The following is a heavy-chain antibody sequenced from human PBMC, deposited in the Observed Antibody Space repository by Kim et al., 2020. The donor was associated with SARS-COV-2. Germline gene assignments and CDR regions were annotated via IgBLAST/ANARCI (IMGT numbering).Heavy chain of an antibody. J-gene: IGHJ5*02. D-gene: IGHD1-26*01. Sequence: GNPYDTPSLKGRVTISVDMSKNHFSRDLNSVTAADTAVYYCARQVGGWADTWGQGTLVTVSS. V-gene: IGHV4-39*01. CDR3: ARQVGGWADT. CDR2: GNP.